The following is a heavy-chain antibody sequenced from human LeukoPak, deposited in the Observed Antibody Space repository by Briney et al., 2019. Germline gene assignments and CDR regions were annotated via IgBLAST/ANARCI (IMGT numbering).Heavy chain of an antibody. CDR1: GFTFSDYY. CDR2: ISSSSSYI. Sequence: GGSLRLSCAASGFTFSDYYMSWIRQAPGKGLERVSSISSSSSYIYYADSVKGRFTISRDNAKNSLYLQMNSLRAEDTALYYCARDPYSGLFDYWGQGTLVTVSS. CDR3: ARDPYSGLFDY. J-gene: IGHJ4*02. D-gene: IGHD4-11*01. V-gene: IGHV3-11*06.